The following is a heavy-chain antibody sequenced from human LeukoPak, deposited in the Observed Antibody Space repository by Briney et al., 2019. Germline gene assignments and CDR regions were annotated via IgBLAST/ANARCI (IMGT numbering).Heavy chain of an antibody. CDR1: GFTFNDYA. D-gene: IGHD3-10*02. Sequence: PGRSLRLSCAASGFTFNDYAMHWVRQAPGKGLEWVSGISWNSDSIGYADSVKGRFTISRDNAKNSLYLQMNSLRAEDTAVYYCARDRVATIFTYHPMFDSWGPGTLVTVSS. CDR2: ISWNSDSI. CDR3: ARDRVATIFTYHPMFDS. V-gene: IGHV3-9*01. J-gene: IGHJ5*01.